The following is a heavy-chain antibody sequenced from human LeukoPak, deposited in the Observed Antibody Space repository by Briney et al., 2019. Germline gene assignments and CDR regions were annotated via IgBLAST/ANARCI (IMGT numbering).Heavy chain of an antibody. D-gene: IGHD3-16*01. Sequence: SGTLSLTCTLSGGSISSRSYYWVWIRQPPGNGLEWIGSIYYSGSTYYNPSLKGRVTISVDTSKNQFSLKLSSVTAADTAVYYCARVLPGLHSYYFDYWGQGTLVTVSS. V-gene: IGHV4-39*07. CDR3: ARVLPGLHSYYFDY. CDR1: GGSISSRSYY. CDR2: IYYSGST. J-gene: IGHJ4*02.